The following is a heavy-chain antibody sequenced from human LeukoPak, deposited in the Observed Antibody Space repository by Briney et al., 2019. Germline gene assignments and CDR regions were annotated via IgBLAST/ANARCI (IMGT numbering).Heavy chain of an antibody. J-gene: IGHJ6*02. CDR3: ARRNAMDV. V-gene: IGHV3-48*01. CDR1: GFTFRSYG. CDR2: ISTGSTTI. Sequence: PGGSLRLSCAVSGFTFRSYGMNWVRQAPGKGLEWVSYISTGSTTISYADSVKGRFTISRDNAKSSLYLEMNSLRAEDTAVYYCARRNAMDVWGQGTTVIVFS.